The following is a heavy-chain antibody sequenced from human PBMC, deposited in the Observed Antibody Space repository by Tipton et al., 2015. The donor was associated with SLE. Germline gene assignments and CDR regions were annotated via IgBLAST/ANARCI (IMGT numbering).Heavy chain of an antibody. J-gene: IGHJ4*02. CDR1: GGSISSTYY. V-gene: IGHV4-39*07. CDR2: IFYSGSFSGGST. CDR3: ARGGYSSSSAYFDY. D-gene: IGHD6-6*01. Sequence: TLSLTCTVSGGSISSTYYWGWIRQPPGKGLEWIGSIFYSGSFSGGSTYYNPSLKSRVTISVDTSKNQFSLKLSSVTAADTAVYYCARGGYSSSSAYFDYWGQGTLVTVSS.